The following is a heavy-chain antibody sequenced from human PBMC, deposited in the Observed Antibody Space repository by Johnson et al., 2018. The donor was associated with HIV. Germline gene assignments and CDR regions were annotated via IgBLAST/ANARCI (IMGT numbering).Heavy chain of an antibody. V-gene: IGHV3-30*02. J-gene: IGHJ3*01. CDR2: IRYDGSNK. CDR3: AKDVVNYGPNAFEG. Sequence: QVQLVESGGGLVQPGGSLRLSCAASGFTFNAYGMHWVRQAPGKGLQWVTFIRYDGSNKYYADSVNGRFTISRDNAKNTLYLQRNSLRAEDTAVYYCAKDVVNYGPNAFEGWGQGTMLTVSS. CDR1: GFTFNAYG. D-gene: IGHD3-22*01.